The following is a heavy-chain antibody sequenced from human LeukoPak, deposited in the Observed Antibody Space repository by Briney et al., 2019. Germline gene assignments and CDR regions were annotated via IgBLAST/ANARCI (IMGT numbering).Heavy chain of an antibody. CDR3: ARHGPILTGYYFDN. J-gene: IGHJ4*02. Sequence: PSETLSLTCAVYGGSFSGYYWSWIRQPPGKGLEWIGSLYHSGTTYSNPSLKSRVTMSVDSSKHQFSLKLNSVTAADTAVYYCARHGPILTGYYFDNWGQGTLVTVSS. V-gene: IGHV4-34*01. CDR1: GGSFSGYY. CDR2: LYHSGTT. D-gene: IGHD3-9*01.